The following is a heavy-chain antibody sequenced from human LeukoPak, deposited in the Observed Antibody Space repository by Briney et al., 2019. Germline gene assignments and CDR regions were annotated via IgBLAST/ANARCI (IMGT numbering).Heavy chain of an antibody. D-gene: IGHD5-18*01. J-gene: IGHJ4*02. CDR1: GGSFSGYY. Sequence: PSETLSLTCAVYGGSFSGYYWSWIRQPPGKGLEWIGEINHSGSTNYNPSLKSRVTISVDTSKNQFSLKLSSVTAADTAVYYCARSRFQLWLLFDYWGQGTLVTVSS. CDR2: INHSGST. V-gene: IGHV4-34*01. CDR3: ARSRFQLWLLFDY.